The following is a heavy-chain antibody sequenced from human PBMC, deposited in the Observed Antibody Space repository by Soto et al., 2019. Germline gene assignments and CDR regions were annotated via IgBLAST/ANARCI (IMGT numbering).Heavy chain of an antibody. CDR1: GVTFGGSA. D-gene: IGHD3-16*01. J-gene: IGHJ4*02. Sequence: GSLRLSCEGSGVTFGGSASHWVRQASGKGLEWVGRVRGKANSYATTYNKSIKGRFTISRDDSKNMAYLEMNSLATEDTAVYYCCAQTGGVLPTALAWWGQGTLVTVSS. CDR2: VRGKANSYAT. CDR3: CAQTGGVLPTALAW. V-gene: IGHV3-73*01.